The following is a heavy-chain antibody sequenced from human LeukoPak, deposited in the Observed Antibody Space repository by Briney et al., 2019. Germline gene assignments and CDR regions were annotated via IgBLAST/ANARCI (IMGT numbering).Heavy chain of an antibody. CDR3: TKDPLDY. CDR1: GFTFSSYA. CDR2: ISGRGGDT. V-gene: IGHV3-23*01. J-gene: IGHJ4*02. Sequence: GGSLRLSCAASGFTFSSYAMSWVRQAPGKGLEWVSAISGRGGDTYYADSVRGRFTISRDSPKNTLYLQMNSLRVEDTAVYYCTKDPLDYWGQGTLVTVSS.